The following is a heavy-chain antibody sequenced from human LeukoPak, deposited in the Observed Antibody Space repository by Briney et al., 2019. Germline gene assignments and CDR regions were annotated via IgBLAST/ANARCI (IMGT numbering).Heavy chain of an antibody. Sequence: GGSLRLSCAVSGFTVSNNYMSWVRQAPGKRLEWVSVIHSDGKTYYADSVKGRFIISRDNSKNTLYLQMNSLRAEDTAVYYCAKPLMKHYYDSSGYSIAKDYWGQGTLVTVSS. CDR1: GFTVSNNY. CDR3: AKPLMKHYYDSSGYSIAKDY. J-gene: IGHJ4*02. CDR2: IHSDGKT. V-gene: IGHV3-66*04. D-gene: IGHD3-22*01.